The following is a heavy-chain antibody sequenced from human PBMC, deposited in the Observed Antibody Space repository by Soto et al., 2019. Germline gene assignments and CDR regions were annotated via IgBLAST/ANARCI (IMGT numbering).Heavy chain of an antibody. CDR2: ISAYNGNT. D-gene: IGHD1-26*01. Sequence: QVQLVQSGAEVKKPGASVKVSCKASGYTFTSYGFIWVRQAPGQGLEWMGWISAYNGNTNYAQKVQGRVTMTTDTSTTTAYMELRILRSDDTDVYYCTRDRGSYALDYWGQGTLVTVSS. J-gene: IGHJ4*02. V-gene: IGHV1-18*01. CDR1: GYTFTSYG. CDR3: TRDRGSYALDY.